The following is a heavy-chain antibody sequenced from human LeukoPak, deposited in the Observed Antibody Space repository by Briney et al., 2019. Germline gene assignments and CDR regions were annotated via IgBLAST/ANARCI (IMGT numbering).Heavy chain of an antibody. CDR1: GGSLSGYY. J-gene: IGHJ6*02. CDR2: MYYSGST. Sequence: PSETLSLTCAVSGGSLSGYYWSWIRRSPGKGLEWIGYMYYSGSTNYNPSLKSRVTISADRSKNQFSLKVRSVTAADTAVYYCAREPRLYYGMDVWGQGTTVTVSS. V-gene: IGHV4-59*01. CDR3: AREPRLYYGMDV.